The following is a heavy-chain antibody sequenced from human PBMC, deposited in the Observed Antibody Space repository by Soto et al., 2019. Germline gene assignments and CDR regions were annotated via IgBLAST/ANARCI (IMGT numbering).Heavy chain of an antibody. J-gene: IGHJ4*02. Sequence: GASVKVSCKASGYTFTSYGISWVRQAPGQGLEWMGWISAYNGNTNYAQKLQGRVTMTTDTSTSTAYMELRSLRSDDTAVYYCARDDSGYDLGDYFDYWGQGTLVTVSS. CDR3: ARDDSGYDLGDYFDY. CDR2: ISAYNGNT. CDR1: GYTFTSYG. D-gene: IGHD5-12*01. V-gene: IGHV1-18*01.